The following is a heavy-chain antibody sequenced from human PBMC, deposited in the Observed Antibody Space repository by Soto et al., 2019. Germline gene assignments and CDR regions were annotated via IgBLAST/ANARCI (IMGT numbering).Heavy chain of an antibody. V-gene: IGHV3-30*03. Sequence: QVQLVESGGGVVQPGRSLRLSCAASGFTFSNYGMHWVRQAPGKGLEWVAIISFDGSNEYYADSVKGRFTISRDNSKNTLYLQMDSLRNEDTAVYYCARDPPSGYSRFLSYWGQGTLVTVSS. CDR3: ARDPPSGYSRFLSY. CDR1: GFTFSNYG. D-gene: IGHD3-22*01. J-gene: IGHJ4*02. CDR2: ISFDGSNE.